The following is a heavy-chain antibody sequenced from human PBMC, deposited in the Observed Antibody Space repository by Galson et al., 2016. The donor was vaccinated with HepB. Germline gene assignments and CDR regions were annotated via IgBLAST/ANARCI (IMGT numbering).Heavy chain of an antibody. CDR3: AKDRDEDAGGFDK. J-gene: IGHJ4*02. CDR1: GFTFSSYS. V-gene: IGHV3-48*01. D-gene: IGHD2-15*01. Sequence: SLRLSCAASGFTFSSYSMNWVRQAPGKGLEWVSYISSSSSTIYYADSVKGRFTVSRDNSMNTLYLQMNSLRTEDTALYYCAKDRDEDAGGFDKWGQGTLVTVSS. CDR2: ISSSSSTI.